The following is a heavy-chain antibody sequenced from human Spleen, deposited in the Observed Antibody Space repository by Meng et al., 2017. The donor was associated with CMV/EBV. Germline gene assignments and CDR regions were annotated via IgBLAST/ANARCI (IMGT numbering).Heavy chain of an antibody. D-gene: IGHD6-13*01. CDR1: GFKFSSYG. CDR2: ISYDGSNK. CDR3: AKDFDWRIDTDEAGTGFDP. J-gene: IGHJ5*02. V-gene: IGHV3-30*18. Sequence: QVQLVESGGGVVQPGRSLRLSCAASGFKFSSYGMHWVRQAPGKGLEWVALISYDGSNKYYAESVKGRFTISRDNYKNMVDLQMNSLRAEDTALYYCAKDFDWRIDTDEAGTGFDPWGQGTLVTVSS.